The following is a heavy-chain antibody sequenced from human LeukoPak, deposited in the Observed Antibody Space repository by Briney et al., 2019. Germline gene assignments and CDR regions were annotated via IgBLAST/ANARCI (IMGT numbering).Heavy chain of an antibody. J-gene: IGHJ4*02. CDR2: ISDSGGST. CDR1: GFTFSSYA. D-gene: IGHD1-26*01. V-gene: IGHV3-23*01. CDR3: AKSSGMGTTTDQFQDY. Sequence: GGSLRLSCAASGFTFSSYAMSWVRQAPGKGLEWVSTISDSGGSTFYADSVKGRFTISRDNSKNTLYLQVNSLRAEDTAVYYCAKSSGMGTTTDQFQDYWGQGTLVTVSS.